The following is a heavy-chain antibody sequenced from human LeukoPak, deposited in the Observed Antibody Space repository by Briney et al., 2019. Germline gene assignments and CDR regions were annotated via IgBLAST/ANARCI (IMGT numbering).Heavy chain of an antibody. Sequence: ASVKVSCKASGYTFTGYYMHWVRQAPGPGLEWMGWIDPNSGGTNYAQKFQGRVTMTRDTFISTAYMELSRLRSDDTAVYYCARLIVVVAATSLGWFDPWGQGTLVTVSS. CDR3: ARLIVVVAATSLGWFDP. CDR2: IDPNSGGT. J-gene: IGHJ5*02. CDR1: GYTFTGYY. V-gene: IGHV1-2*02. D-gene: IGHD2-15*01.